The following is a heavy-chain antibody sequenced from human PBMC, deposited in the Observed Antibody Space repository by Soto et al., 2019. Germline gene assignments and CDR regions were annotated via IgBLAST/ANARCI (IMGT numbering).Heavy chain of an antibody. D-gene: IGHD1-26*01. CDR2: IYHSGST. V-gene: IGHV4-38-2*02. J-gene: IGHJ6*02. CDR3: ARDPAKWELRVYGTDV. CDR1: GYSISSGYY. Sequence: SETLSLTCAVSGYSISSGYYWGWIRQPPGKGLEWIGSIYHSGSTYYNPSLKSRVTISVDTSKNQFSLKLSSVTAADTAVYYCARDPAKWELRVYGTDVWGQGTTVTVSS.